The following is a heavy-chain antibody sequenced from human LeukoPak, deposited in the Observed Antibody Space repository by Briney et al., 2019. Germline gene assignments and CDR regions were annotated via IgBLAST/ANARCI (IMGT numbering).Heavy chain of an antibody. CDR3: ARVHYYDSNGPPGGY. CDR1: GYSISSGYY. J-gene: IGHJ4*02. D-gene: IGHD3-22*01. Sequence: SETLSLTCTVSGYSISSGYYWGWIRQPPGKGLEWIGSINYSGSTFYNPSLKSRVTISVDTSKNQFSLKLSSVTAADTAVYYCARVHYYDSNGPPGGYWGQGTLVTVSS. CDR2: INYSGST. V-gene: IGHV4-38-2*02.